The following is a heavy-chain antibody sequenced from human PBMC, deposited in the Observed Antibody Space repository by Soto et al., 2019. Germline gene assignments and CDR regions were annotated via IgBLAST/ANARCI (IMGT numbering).Heavy chain of an antibody. J-gene: IGHJ4*02. CDR3: ATVNIPPTGGPY. CDR1: GFTFSSYA. V-gene: IGHV3-23*01. Sequence: GGSLRLSCAASGFTFSSYAMSWVRQAPGKGLEWVSAISGSGGSTYYADSVKGRFTISRDNAKNSLYLQVNSLRAEDTAVYYCATVNIPPTGGPYWGQGTLVTAPQ. D-gene: IGHD2-2*02. CDR2: ISGSGGST.